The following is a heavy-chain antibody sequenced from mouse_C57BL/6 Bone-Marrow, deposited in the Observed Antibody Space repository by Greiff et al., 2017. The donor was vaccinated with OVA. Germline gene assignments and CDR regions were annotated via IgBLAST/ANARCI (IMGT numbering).Heavy chain of an antibody. CDR1: GYTFTSYW. V-gene: IGHV1-50*01. J-gene: IGHJ2*01. Sequence: QVQLQQPGAELVKPGASVKLSCKASGYTFTSYWMQWVKQRPGQGLEWIGEIDPSDGYTNYNQKFKGKATLTVDTSSSTAYMQLSSLTSEDSAVYYCAREDGTTVVVDYWGQGTTLTVSS. CDR2: IDPSDGYT. D-gene: IGHD1-1*01. CDR3: AREDGTTVVVDY.